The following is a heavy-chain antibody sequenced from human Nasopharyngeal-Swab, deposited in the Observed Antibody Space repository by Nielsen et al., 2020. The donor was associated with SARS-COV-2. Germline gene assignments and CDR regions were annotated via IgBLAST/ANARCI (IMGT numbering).Heavy chain of an antibody. J-gene: IGHJ6*02. Sequence: ASVKVSCKVSGYTLTELSMRWVRQAPGKGLEWMGGFDPEDGETIYAQKFQGRVTMTEDTSTDTAYMELSSLRSEDTAVYYCARDPTPAVDSSSFLDDYYGMDVWGQGTTVTVSS. CDR1: GYTLTELS. D-gene: IGHD6-6*01. V-gene: IGHV1-24*01. CDR3: ARDPTPAVDSSSFLDDYYGMDV. CDR2: FDPEDGET.